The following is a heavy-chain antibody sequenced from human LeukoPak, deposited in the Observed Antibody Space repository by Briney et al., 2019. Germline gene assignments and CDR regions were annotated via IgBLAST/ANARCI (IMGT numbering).Heavy chain of an antibody. Sequence: GGSLRLSCAASGFTFSDYYMSWIRQAPGKGLEWVSYISSSGSTIYYADSVKGRFTISRDNAKKSVYLQMNSLRAEDTAVYYCARDHYGLTSYPNPWGQGTLVTVSS. D-gene: IGHD3-10*01. V-gene: IGHV3-11*04. CDR1: GFTFSDYY. J-gene: IGHJ5*02. CDR2: ISSSGSTI. CDR3: ARDHYGLTSYPNP.